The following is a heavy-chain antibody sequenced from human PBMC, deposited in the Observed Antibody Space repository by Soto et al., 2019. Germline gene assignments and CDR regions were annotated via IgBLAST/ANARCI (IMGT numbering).Heavy chain of an antibody. CDR3: ARRAIIVRGVTSYYFDY. V-gene: IGHV5-51*01. D-gene: IGHD3-10*01. CDR2: VDPGDSDT. CDR1: GYSFTSYW. Sequence: GESLKISCNGSGYSFTSYWIGWVRQMPGKGPEWMGIVDPGDSDTRYSPSFQGQVTISGDKSINTAYLQWSSLKASDTAMYYCARRAIIVRGVTSYYFDYWGQGTLVTVSS. J-gene: IGHJ4*02.